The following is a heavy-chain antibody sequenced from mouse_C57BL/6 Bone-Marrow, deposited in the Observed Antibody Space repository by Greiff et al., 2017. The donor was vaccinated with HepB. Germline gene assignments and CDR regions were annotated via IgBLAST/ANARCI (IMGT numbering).Heavy chain of an antibody. V-gene: IGHV1-54*01. CDR2: INPGSGGT. D-gene: IGHD4-1*01. Sequence: QVQLQQSGAELVRPGTSVKVSCKASGYAFTNYLIEWVKQRPGQGLEWIGVINPGSGGTNYNEKFKGKATLTADKSSSTAYMQLSSLTSEDSAVYFCARSLGRKGFYYFDYWGQGTTLTVSS. J-gene: IGHJ2*01. CDR3: ARSLGRKGFYYFDY. CDR1: GYAFTNYL.